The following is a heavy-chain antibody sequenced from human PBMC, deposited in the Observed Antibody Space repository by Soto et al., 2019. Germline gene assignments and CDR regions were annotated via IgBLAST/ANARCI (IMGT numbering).Heavy chain of an antibody. CDR2: IYSSGNA. CDR3: ARRIGGSSNFDN. V-gene: IGHV4-39*02. J-gene: IGHJ4*02. CDR1: GDSISGTSYR. Sequence: SETLSLTCTLPGDSISGTSYRWVWIRQAPGKGLEWLADIYSSGNAYYSPSLQSRLTISIDTSSNHFYLTLKSVTAADTAIYYCARRIGGSSNFDNWGQGILVTVSS. D-gene: IGHD2-15*01.